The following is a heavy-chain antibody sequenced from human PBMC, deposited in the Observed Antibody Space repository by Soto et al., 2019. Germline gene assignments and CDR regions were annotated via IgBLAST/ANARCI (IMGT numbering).Heavy chain of an antibody. D-gene: IGHD5-12*01. CDR2: IIPIFGTA. J-gene: IGHJ6*02. CDR1: GGTFSSYA. Sequence: SVKVSCKASGGTFSSYAISWVRQAPGQGLEWMGGIIPIFGTANYAQKFQGRVTITADESTSTAYMELSSLRSEDTAVYYCARVPRHDGYDPYGDYYYGMDVWGQGTTVTVSS. CDR3: ARVPRHDGYDPYGDYYYGMDV. V-gene: IGHV1-69*13.